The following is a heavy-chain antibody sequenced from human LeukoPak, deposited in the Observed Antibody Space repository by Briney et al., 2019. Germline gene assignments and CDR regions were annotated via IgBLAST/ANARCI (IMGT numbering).Heavy chain of an antibody. J-gene: IGHJ4*02. Sequence: SETLSLTCTVSGGSISSSSYSWGWIRQPPGKGLEWIGSIYYSGSTYYNPSLKSRVTISVDTSKNQFSVKLSSVTAADTAVYYCARHSGSYRSRLDYWGQGTLVTVSS. CDR2: IYYSGST. CDR1: GGSISSSSYS. D-gene: IGHD3-16*02. CDR3: ARHSGSYRSRLDY. V-gene: IGHV4-39*01.